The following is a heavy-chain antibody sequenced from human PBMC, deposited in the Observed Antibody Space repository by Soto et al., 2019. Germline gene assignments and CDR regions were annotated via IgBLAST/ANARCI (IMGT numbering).Heavy chain of an antibody. V-gene: IGHV4-39*01. D-gene: IGHD3-3*01. Sequence: SETLSLTCTVSGGSISSSSYYWGWIRQPPGKGLEWIGSIYYSGSTYYNPSLKSRVTISVDTSKNQFSLKLSSVTAADTAVYYCATEYDFWSGYYLDYWGQGTLVTLSS. CDR1: GGSISSSSYY. CDR3: ATEYDFWSGYYLDY. J-gene: IGHJ4*02. CDR2: IYYSGST.